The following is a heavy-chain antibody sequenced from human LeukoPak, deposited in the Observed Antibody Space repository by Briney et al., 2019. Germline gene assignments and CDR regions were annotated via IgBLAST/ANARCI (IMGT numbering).Heavy chain of an antibody. Sequence: GGSLRLSCAASGFTFSTYWMSWVRQAPGKGLEWVANIRQDGTEKYYVDSVKGRFTISRDNAKNSLYLQMNSLRAEDTAVYYCARGYTYGYIFYFDYWGQGTLVTVSS. V-gene: IGHV3-7*01. D-gene: IGHD5-18*01. CDR3: ARGYTYGYIFYFDY. J-gene: IGHJ4*02. CDR2: IRQDGTEK. CDR1: GFTFSTYW.